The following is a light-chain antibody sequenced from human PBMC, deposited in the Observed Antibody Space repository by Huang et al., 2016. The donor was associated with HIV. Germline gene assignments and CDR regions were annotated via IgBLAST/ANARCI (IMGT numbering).Light chain of an antibody. V-gene: IGKV4-1*01. CDR1: QSVLYSSNNKEY. Sequence: DIVLPQFPDSLAVSLGERATINCTSSQSVLYSSNNKEYLAWYQQKPGHSPKLLIYWASARDSGVPDRFRGSGSGTDFTLTISDLRAGDVAVYYCQQYYNIPWTFGQGTKVEVK. J-gene: IGKJ1*01. CDR2: WAS. CDR3: QQYYNIPWT.